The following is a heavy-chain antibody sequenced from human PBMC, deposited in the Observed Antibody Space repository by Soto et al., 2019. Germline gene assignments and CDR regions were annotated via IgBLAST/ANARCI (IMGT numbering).Heavy chain of an antibody. CDR3: ADMPVATSSDC. Sequence: ESGGGLVKPGESLRLSCAASGLTFSNAWMNWVRKAPGKGLEWIGLIKTNAEGGTTEYAAPVKGRFSISRDDSKDTVYLQMSSLTTEDTAVYLCADMPVATSSDCSGQGTLVTVSS. D-gene: IGHD5-12*01. V-gene: IGHV3-15*01. CDR2: IKTNAEGGTT. J-gene: IGHJ4*02. CDR1: GLTFSNAW.